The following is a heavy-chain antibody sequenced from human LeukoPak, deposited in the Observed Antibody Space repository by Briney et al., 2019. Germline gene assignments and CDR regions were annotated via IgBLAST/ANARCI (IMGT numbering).Heavy chain of an antibody. D-gene: IGHD3-22*01. CDR2: INHSGST. CDR3: ARGFDSSGQYDY. CDR1: GGSFSGYY. V-gene: IGHV4-34*01. J-gene: IGHJ4*02. Sequence: PSETLSLTCAVYGGSFSGYYWSWIRQPPGKGLEWIGEINHSGSTNYNPSLKSRVTISVDTSKNQFSLKLSSVTAADTAVYYCARGFDSSGQYDYWGQRTLVTVSS.